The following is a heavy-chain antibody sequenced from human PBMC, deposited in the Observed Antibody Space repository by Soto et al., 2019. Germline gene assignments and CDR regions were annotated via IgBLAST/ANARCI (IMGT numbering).Heavy chain of an antibody. V-gene: IGHV4-31*03. CDR1: GGSISSGGYY. CDR3: ARSGGLGFGKPFDI. J-gene: IGHJ3*02. D-gene: IGHD3-16*01. CDR2: TYYTGST. Sequence: QVQLQESGPGLVKPSQTLSLTCTVSGGSISSGGYYWSWIRQHPGKGLEWVGYTYYTGSTYYNPSLKSRLSISVDTSKTQYSLKLSSVAAADTAVYYCARSGGLGFGKPFDIWGQGTMVTVSS.